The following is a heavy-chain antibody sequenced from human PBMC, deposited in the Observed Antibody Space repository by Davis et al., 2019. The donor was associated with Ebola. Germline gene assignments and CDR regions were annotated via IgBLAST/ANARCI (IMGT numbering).Heavy chain of an antibody. CDR2: INPNSGGT. D-gene: IGHD2-21*02. V-gene: IGHV1-2*06. J-gene: IGHJ4*02. Sequence: ASVKVSCKASGYTFTGYYMHWVRQAPGQGLEWMGRINPNSGGTNYAQKFQGRVTMTRDTSISKAYMKLSRLRADDTAVYYCARVAGTAIRAYYFDYWGQGTLVTVSS. CDR1: GYTFTGYY. CDR3: ARVAGTAIRAYYFDY.